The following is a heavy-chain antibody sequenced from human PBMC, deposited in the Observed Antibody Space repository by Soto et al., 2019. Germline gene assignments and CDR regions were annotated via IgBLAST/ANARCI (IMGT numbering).Heavy chain of an antibody. V-gene: IGHV1-69*12. CDR1: GGLLSSFA. CDR3: ARGGGPYVWFNEF. D-gene: IGHD3-16*01. J-gene: IGHJ4*02. Sequence: QLVQSGPEIKRPGSSVRVSCKDSGGLLSSFAISWVRQAPGQGLEWLGGIIPVFGTTNYPEKFQGRVTITADESTNTPYMELTSLTSDDTAMYYCARGGGPYVWFNEFWGQGTLVTVSS. CDR2: IIPVFGTT.